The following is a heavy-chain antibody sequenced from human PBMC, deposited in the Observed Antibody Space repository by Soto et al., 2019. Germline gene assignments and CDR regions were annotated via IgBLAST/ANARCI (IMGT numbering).Heavy chain of an antibody. Sequence: QVQLVESGGGVVQPGRSLRLSCAASGFTFSSYGMHWVRQAPGKGLEWVAVIWYDGSNKYYADSVKGRFTISRDNSKNRLYLQMNSLRAEDTAVYYCARNPSSSWSEFDYWGQGTLVTVSS. CDR1: GFTFSSYG. CDR2: IWYDGSNK. D-gene: IGHD6-13*01. CDR3: ARNPSSSWSEFDY. J-gene: IGHJ4*02. V-gene: IGHV3-33*01.